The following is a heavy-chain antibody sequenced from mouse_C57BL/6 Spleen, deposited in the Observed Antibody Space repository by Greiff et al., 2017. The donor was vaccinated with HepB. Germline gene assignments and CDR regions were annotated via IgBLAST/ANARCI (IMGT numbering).Heavy chain of an antibody. CDR2: IHPSDSDT. D-gene: IGHD4-1*02. V-gene: IGHV1-74*01. CDR3: AIINWDGLGAWFAY. CDR1: GYTFTSYW. Sequence: QVQLQQPGAELVKPGASVKVSCKASGYTFTSYWMHWVKQRPGQGLEWIGRIHPSDSDTNYNQKFKGKATLTVDESSSTAYMQLSSLTSEDSAVYYCAIINWDGLGAWFAYWGQGTLVTVSA. J-gene: IGHJ3*01.